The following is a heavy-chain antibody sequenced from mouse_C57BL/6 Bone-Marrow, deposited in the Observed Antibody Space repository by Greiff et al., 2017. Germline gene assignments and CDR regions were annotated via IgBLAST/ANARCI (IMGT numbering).Heavy chain of an antibody. CDR3: ASLYYYGSRRMDY. CDR2: IDPEDGET. J-gene: IGHJ4*01. CDR1: GFNIKDSY. D-gene: IGHD1-1*01. Sequence: VQLKESGAELVKPGASVKLSCTASGFNIKDSYMHWVKQRTEQGLEWIGRIDPEDGETKYAPKFQGKATITADTSSNTAYLQRSSLTSEDTAVYYCASLYYYGSRRMDYWGQGTSVTVSS. V-gene: IGHV14-2*01.